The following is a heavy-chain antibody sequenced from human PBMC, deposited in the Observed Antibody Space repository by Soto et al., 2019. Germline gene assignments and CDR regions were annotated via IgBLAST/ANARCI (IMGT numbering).Heavy chain of an antibody. CDR2: VSGSGLYT. CDR3: AKDLIAATGTPSYYFDS. J-gene: IGHJ4*02. CDR1: GFTFDTYS. Sequence: EVQLLESGGGLVQPGGSLRLSCVASGFTFDTYSISWVRQAPGQGLEWVSTVSGSGLYTYYTDSVKGRFTISRDNHRNTLYLQMNSLRLEDTAVYFCAKDLIAATGTPSYYFDSWGQGTLVTVSS. V-gene: IGHV3-23*01. D-gene: IGHD6-13*01.